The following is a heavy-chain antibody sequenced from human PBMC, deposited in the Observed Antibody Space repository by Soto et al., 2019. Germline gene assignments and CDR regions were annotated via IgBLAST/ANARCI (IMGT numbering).Heavy chain of an antibody. CDR2: INPSGGST. V-gene: IGHV1-46*03. J-gene: IGHJ4*02. CDR3: AKGEDIVVVVAASRFDY. CDR1: GYTFTSYY. Sequence: QVQLVQSGAEVKKPGASVKVSCKASGYTFTSYYMHWVRQAPGQGLEWMGIINPSGGSTSYAQKFQGRVTMTRDTSTSTVYMELSSLRSEDTAVYYCAKGEDIVVVVAASRFDYWGQGTLVTVSS. D-gene: IGHD2-15*01.